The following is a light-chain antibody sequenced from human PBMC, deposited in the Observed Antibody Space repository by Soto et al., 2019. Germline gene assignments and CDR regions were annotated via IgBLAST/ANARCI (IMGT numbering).Light chain of an antibody. Sequence: EIVLTQSPGTLSLSPGERATLSCRASQSVSSSYLAWYQQKPGQAPRLLIYAASIRATGIPDRFSGSGSGTDFTLTISRLEPEDIAVYYCQQYDSSLYTFGQGTKLEIK. CDR1: QSVSSSY. J-gene: IGKJ2*01. CDR3: QQYDSSLYT. V-gene: IGKV3-20*01. CDR2: AAS.